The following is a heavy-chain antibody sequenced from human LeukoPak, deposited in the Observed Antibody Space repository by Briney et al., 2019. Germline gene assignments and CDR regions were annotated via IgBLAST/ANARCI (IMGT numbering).Heavy chain of an antibody. D-gene: IGHD3-10*01. CDR2: ISSSSSYI. CDR3: ARDLYGSGSYYLNWFDP. V-gene: IGHV3-21*01. J-gene: IGHJ5*02. Sequence: GGSLRLSCAASGFTFSSYSMNWVRQAPGKGLEWVSSISSSSSYIYYADSVKGRFTISRDNAKNSLYLQMNSLRAEDTAVYYCARDLYGSGSYYLNWFDPWGQGTLVTVSS. CDR1: GFTFSSYS.